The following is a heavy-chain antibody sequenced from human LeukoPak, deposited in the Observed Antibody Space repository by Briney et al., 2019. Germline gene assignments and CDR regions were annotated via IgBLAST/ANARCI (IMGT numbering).Heavy chain of an antibody. CDR1: GFTFSSYG. V-gene: IGHV3-30*18. CDR2: ISYDGSNK. Sequence: GRSLRLSCAASGFTFSSYGMHWVRQAPGKGLEWVAVISYDGSNKYYADSVKGRFTISRDNSKNTLYLQMNSLRAEDTAVYYCAKALGEAASGRLYYYYYGMDVWGQGTTVTVSS. D-gene: IGHD3-10*01. J-gene: IGHJ6*02. CDR3: AKALGEAASGRLYYYYYGMDV.